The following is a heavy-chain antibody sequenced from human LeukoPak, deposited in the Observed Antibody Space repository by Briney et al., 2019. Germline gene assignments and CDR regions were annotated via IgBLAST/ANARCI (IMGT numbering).Heavy chain of an antibody. CDR1: GFTFSSYA. V-gene: IGHV3-23*01. CDR2: ITDSGDGK. D-gene: IGHD1-26*01. Sequence: GGSLRLSCAASGFTFSSYAMSWVRQAPGKGLAWVSSITDSGDGKYYADSVKGRFTISRDDSKNTLYLQMNSLRAEDTAVYYCAKDSPVATRWGQGTLVTVSS. J-gene: IGHJ4*02. CDR3: AKDSPVATR.